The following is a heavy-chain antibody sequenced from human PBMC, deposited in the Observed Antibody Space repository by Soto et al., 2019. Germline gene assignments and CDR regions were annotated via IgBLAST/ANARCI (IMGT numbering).Heavy chain of an antibody. CDR3: ARDTGSRGYDFWSGYYNY. J-gene: IGHJ4*02. CDR2: IIPILGIA. D-gene: IGHD3-3*01. V-gene: IGHV1-69*04. Sequence: QVQLLHSGAEVKKPGSSVKVSCKASGGTFSSYTISWVRQAPGQGLEWMGRIIPILGIANYAQKFQGRVTITADKSTSTAYMELSSLRSEDTAVYYCARDTGSRGYDFWSGYYNYWGQGTLVTVSS. CDR1: GGTFSSYT.